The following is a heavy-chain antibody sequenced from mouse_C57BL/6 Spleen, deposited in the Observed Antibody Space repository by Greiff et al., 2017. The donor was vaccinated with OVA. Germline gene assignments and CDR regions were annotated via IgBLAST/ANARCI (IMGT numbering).Heavy chain of an antibody. CDR3: ARDSVETPFWYFDV. CDR1: GFTFTDYY. D-gene: IGHD1-1*01. Sequence: EVMLVESGGGLVQPGGSLSLSCAASGFTFTDYYMSWVRQPPGKALEWLGFIRNKANGYTTEYSASVKGRFTISRDNSQSILYLQMNALRAEDSATYFCARDSVETPFWYFDVWGTGTTVTVSS. V-gene: IGHV7-3*01. CDR2: IRNKANGYTT. J-gene: IGHJ1*03.